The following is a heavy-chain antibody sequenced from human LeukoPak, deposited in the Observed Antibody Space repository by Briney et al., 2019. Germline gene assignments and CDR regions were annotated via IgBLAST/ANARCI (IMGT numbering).Heavy chain of an antibody. J-gene: IGHJ4*02. CDR2: ISGSGGST. CDR3: AYTYSSGYYYFDY. D-gene: IGHD6-19*01. Sequence: PGGSLRLSCAASGFTFSSYAMSWVRQAPGKGLEWVSAISGSGGSTYYADSVKGRFTISRDNSKNTLYLQMNSLRAEDTAVYYCAYTYSSGYYYFDYWGQGTLVTVSS. CDR1: GFTFSSYA. V-gene: IGHV3-23*01.